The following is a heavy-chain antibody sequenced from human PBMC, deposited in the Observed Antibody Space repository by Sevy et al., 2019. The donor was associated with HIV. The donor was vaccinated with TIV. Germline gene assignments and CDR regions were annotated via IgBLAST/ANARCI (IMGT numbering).Heavy chain of an antibody. CDR2: IYTSGST. J-gene: IGHJ6*02. D-gene: IGHD2-2*01. V-gene: IGHV4-4*07. CDR1: GGSISSYY. Sequence: SETLSLTCTVSGGSISSYYWSWIRQPAGKGLEWIGRIYTSGSTNYNPSLKSRVTMSVDTSKNQFSLKRSSVTAADTAVYYCARGFIVVVPAAKDYYYYGMDVWGQGTTVTVSS. CDR3: ARGFIVVVPAAKDYYYYGMDV.